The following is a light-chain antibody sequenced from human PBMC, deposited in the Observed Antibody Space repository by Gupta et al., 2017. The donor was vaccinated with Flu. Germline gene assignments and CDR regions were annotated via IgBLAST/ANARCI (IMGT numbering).Light chain of an antibody. Sequence: QSALTQPASVSGSPGPSLTISCIGTTSDVGSHDRVSWCHPLPTKAPKALIYEVTKRTAGVAHRFSGSEAGKTASLTIFERQQEDAADYYCTADTSSGTWMFGGGTKLTVL. J-gene: IGLJ3*02. CDR3: TADTSSGTWM. V-gene: IGLV2-14*01. CDR2: EVT. CDR1: TSDVGSHDR.